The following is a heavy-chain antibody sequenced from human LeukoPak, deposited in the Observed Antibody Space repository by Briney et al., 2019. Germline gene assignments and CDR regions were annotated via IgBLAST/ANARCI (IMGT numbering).Heavy chain of an antibody. Sequence: PGGSLRLSCAASGFTFNIYAMSWVRQAPAKGLEWVSAISGSGGSTYYADSVKGRFTISRDNSKNTLYLQMNSLRAEDTAVYYCAKRYSSSWYRDDAFDIWGQGTMVTVSS. CDR1: GFTFNIYA. J-gene: IGHJ3*02. CDR3: AKRYSSSWYRDDAFDI. D-gene: IGHD6-13*01. CDR2: ISGSGGST. V-gene: IGHV3-23*01.